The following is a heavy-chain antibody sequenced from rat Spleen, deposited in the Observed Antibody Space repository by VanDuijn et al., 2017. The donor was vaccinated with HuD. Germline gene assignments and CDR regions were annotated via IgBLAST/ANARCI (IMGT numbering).Heavy chain of an antibody. CDR1: GFTFSNYG. CDR3: VREDLGVNH. CDR2: ISTGGGST. D-gene: IGHD4-4*01. V-gene: IGHV5-19*01. Sequence: EVQLVESGGGLVQPGRSLKLSCAASGFTFSNYGMHWIRQAPTKGLEWVAYISTGGGSTYYRDSVKGRFTIFRDIAKSTLYLQKSKLGSEDTAIYYCVREDLGVNHWGQGVMVTVSS. J-gene: IGHJ2*01.